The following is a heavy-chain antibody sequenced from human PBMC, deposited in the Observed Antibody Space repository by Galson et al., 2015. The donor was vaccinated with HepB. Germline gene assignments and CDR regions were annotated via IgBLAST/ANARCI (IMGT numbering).Heavy chain of an antibody. CDR1: GFTVSSNY. V-gene: IGHV3-66*02. CDR3: ARVAFSSWYRYFDY. CDR2: IYSGGST. D-gene: IGHD6-13*01. J-gene: IGHJ4*02. Sequence: SLRLSCAASGFTVSSNYMSWVRQDPGKGLEWVSVIYSGGSTYYADSVKGRFTISRDNSKNTLYLQMNSLRAEDTAVYYCARVAFSSWYRYFDYWGQGTLVTVSS.